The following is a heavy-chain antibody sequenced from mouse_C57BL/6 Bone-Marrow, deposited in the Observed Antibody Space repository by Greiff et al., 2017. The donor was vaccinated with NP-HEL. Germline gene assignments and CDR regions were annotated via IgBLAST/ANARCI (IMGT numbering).Heavy chain of an antibody. V-gene: IGHV3-6*01. CDR1: GYSITSGYY. CDR2: ISYDGSN. Sequence: EVQLVESGPGLVKPSQSLSLTCSVTGYSITSGYYWNWIRQFPGNKLEWMGYISYDGSNNYNPSLKNRISITRDTSKNQFFLKLNSVTTEDTATYYCARDRRAWFAYWGQGTLVTVSA. CDR3: ARDRRAWFAY. J-gene: IGHJ3*01.